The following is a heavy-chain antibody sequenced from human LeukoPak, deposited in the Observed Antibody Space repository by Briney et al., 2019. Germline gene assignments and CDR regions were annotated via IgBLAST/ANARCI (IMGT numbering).Heavy chain of an antibody. V-gene: IGHV3-48*02. CDR1: GFTFSRYS. D-gene: IGHD2-15*01. J-gene: IGHJ4*02. CDR2: IYSGSSSI. CDR3: ARRGGKCSGGSCYFFDY. Sequence: EPGGSLRLSCAASGFTFSRYSMNWVRQAPGKGLEWVSYIYSGSSSIYYADSVKGRFTISRDNAKNSLYLQMNSLRDGDTAVYYCARRGGKCSGGSCYFFDYWGQGTLVTVSS.